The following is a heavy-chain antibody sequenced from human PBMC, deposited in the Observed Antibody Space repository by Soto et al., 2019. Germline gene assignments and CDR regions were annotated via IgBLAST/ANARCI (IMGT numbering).Heavy chain of an antibody. J-gene: IGHJ6*02. CDR2: IYYSGST. Sequence: PSETLSLTCTVSGGSISSSSYYWGWIRQPPGKGLEWIGSIYYSGSTYYNPSLKSRVTISVDTSKNQFSLKLSSVTAADTAVYYCARTMYGQDSGSCSRYYYYGMDVWGQGTTVTVSS. D-gene: IGHD1-26*01. V-gene: IGHV4-39*01. CDR3: ARTMYGQDSGSCSRYYYYGMDV. CDR1: GGSISSSSYY.